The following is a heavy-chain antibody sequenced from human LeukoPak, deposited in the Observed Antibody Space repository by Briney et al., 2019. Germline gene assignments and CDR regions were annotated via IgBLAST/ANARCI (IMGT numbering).Heavy chain of an antibody. CDR2: IYYSGTT. CDR3: ATYYDSSGPSFDY. Sequence: SESLSLTCTVSGGSISTGDYYWSWIRQPPGKGLERIGYIYYSGTTYYNPSLKSRLTISVDTSKNQFSLKLSSVTAADTAMYYCATYYDSSGPSFDYWGQGTLVTVSS. D-gene: IGHD3-22*01. V-gene: IGHV4-30-4*01. CDR1: GGSISTGDYY. J-gene: IGHJ4*02.